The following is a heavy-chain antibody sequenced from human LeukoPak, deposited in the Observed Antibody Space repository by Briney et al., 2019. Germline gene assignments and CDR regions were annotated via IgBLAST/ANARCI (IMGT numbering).Heavy chain of an antibody. CDR2: IIPIFGTA. CDR3: ASGPKGELSPNVYYFDY. J-gene: IGHJ4*02. CDR1: GGTFSSYA. V-gene: IGHV1-69*13. Sequence: ASVKVSCKASGGTFSSYAISWVRQAPGQGLEWMGGIIPIFGTANYAQKFQGRVTITADESTSTAYMELSSLRSEDTAVYYCASGPKGELSPNVYYFDYRGQGTLVTVSS. D-gene: IGHD3-16*02.